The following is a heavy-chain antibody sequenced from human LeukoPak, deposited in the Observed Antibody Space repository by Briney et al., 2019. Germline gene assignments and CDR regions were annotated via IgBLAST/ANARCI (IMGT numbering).Heavy chain of an antibody. CDR3: ARPYYDFWSGENPLHY. CDR1: GYIITTYY. D-gene: IGHD3-3*01. CDR2: INPSDGST. Sequence: AASVKVSCKASGYIITTYYMCWVRQAPGQGLEWMGIINPSDGSTSYPQKFQGRVTMTRDTSTSTVYMELSSLRSEDTPVYYCARPYYDFWSGENPLHYWGQGTLVTVSS. V-gene: IGHV1-46*01. J-gene: IGHJ4*02.